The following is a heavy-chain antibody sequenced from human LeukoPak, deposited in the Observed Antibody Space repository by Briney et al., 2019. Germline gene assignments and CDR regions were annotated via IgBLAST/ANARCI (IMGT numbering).Heavy chain of an antibody. CDR3: ARDRVAVAFYGMDV. CDR1: GYSISSGYY. Sequence: PSETLSLTCTVSGYSISSGYYWGWIRQPPGKGLEWIGYGYFRGNTFYNPSLKGRVTISVDTSKNQFSLKPSSVTAADTAVYYCARDRVAVAFYGMDVWGQGTTVTVSS. CDR2: GYFRGNT. V-gene: IGHV4-38-2*02. D-gene: IGHD6-19*01. J-gene: IGHJ6*02.